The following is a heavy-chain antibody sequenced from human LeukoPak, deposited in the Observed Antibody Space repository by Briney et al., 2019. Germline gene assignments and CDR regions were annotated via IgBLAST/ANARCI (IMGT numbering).Heavy chain of an antibody. V-gene: IGHV5-51*01. CDR3: VRSPACSSGTCYPNWFDP. CDR1: GYSFTNNW. J-gene: IGHJ5*02. D-gene: IGHD2-15*01. Sequence: GESLKISCKGSGYSFTNNWIGWVRQMPGKGLEWMGITYPGDSNTRYSPSFQGQVTISADKSISSAYLQWSSLKASDAAMYYCVRSPACSSGTCYPNWFDPWGQGTLVTVSS. CDR2: TYPGDSNT.